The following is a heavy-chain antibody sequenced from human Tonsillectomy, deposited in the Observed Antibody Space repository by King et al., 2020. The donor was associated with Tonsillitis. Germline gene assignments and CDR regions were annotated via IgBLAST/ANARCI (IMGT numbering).Heavy chain of an antibody. CDR3: AREWEDDAFDI. V-gene: IGHV1-2*02. D-gene: IGHD1-26*01. Sequence: QLVQSGAEVKKPGASVKVSCKASGYIFSGHYLHWVRQAPGQGLEWMGWINPKSGGTKYAQKYQGRVTMTRDTSTTTAYMELIRLRFDGTAVYYCAREWEDDAFDIWGQGTMVTVSS. CDR1: GYIFSGHY. J-gene: IGHJ3*02. CDR2: INPKSGGT.